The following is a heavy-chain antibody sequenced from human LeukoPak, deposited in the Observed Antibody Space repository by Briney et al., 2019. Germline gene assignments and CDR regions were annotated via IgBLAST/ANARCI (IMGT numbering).Heavy chain of an antibody. CDR3: ARERLYCSSTSCPGSWFDP. V-gene: IGHV4-59*12. CDR2: IYHSGST. CDR1: GGSISSYY. J-gene: IGHJ5*02. D-gene: IGHD2-2*01. Sequence: SETLSLTCTVSGGSISSYYWSWIRQPPGKGLEWIGYIYHSGSTYYNPSLKSRVTISVDRSKNQFSLKLSSVTAADTAVYYCARERLYCSSTSCPGSWFDPWGQGTLVTVSS.